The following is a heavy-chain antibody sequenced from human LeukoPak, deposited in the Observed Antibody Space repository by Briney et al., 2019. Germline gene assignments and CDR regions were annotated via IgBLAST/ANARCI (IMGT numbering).Heavy chain of an antibody. V-gene: IGHV4-59*08. CDR3: ARHESYGAFDY. J-gene: IGHJ4*02. Sequence: SETLSLTCTVSGGSISSYYWSWIRQPPGKGLEWIGYIYYSGSTNYNPSLKSRVTISVDTSKNQFSLKLSSVTAADTAVYYCARHESYGAFDYWGQGTLVIVSS. D-gene: IGHD4-17*01. CDR1: GGSISSYY. CDR2: IYYSGST.